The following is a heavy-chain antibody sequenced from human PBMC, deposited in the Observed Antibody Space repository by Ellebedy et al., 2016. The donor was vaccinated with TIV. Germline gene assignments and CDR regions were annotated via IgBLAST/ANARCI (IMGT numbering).Heavy chain of an antibody. CDR2: INPSGGST. D-gene: IGHD2-2*01. CDR1: GYTFTSYD. V-gene: IGHV1-46*01. J-gene: IGHJ4*02. CDR3: VRSSTEGVFDY. Sequence: ASVKVSXXASGYTFTSYDINWVRQAPGQGLEWMGIINPSGGSTRNAQKFQGRVTMTRDTSTSTVYMELSSLRSEDTAVYYCVRSSTEGVFDYWGQGTLVTVSS.